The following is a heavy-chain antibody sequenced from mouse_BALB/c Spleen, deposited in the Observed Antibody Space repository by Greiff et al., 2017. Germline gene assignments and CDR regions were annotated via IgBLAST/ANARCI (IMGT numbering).Heavy chain of an antibody. CDR3: TRGYGNYLYYAMDY. V-gene: IGHV1S81*02. J-gene: IGHJ4*01. CDR1: GYTFTSYY. D-gene: IGHD2-10*02. Sequence: VQLQQPGAELVKPGASVKLSCKASGYTFTSYYMYWVKQRPGQGLEWIGGINPSNGGTNFNEKFKSKATLTVDKSSSTAYMQLSSLTSEDSAVHYCTRGYGNYLYYAMDYWGQGTSVTVSS. CDR2: INPSNGGT.